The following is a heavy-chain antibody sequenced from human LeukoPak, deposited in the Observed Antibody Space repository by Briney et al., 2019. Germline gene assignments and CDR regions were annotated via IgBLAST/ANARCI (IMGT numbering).Heavy chain of an antibody. CDR3: ARIPPSNIAAAGSWFDP. J-gene: IGHJ5*02. V-gene: IGHV1-69*05. CDR2: IIPIFGTA. Sequence: SVKVSCKASGGTFSSYAISWARQAPGQGLEWMGGIIPIFGTANYAQKFQGRVTITTDESASTAYMELSSLRSEDTAVYYCARIPPSNIAAAGSWFDPWGQGTLVTVSS. D-gene: IGHD6-13*01. CDR1: GGTFSSYA.